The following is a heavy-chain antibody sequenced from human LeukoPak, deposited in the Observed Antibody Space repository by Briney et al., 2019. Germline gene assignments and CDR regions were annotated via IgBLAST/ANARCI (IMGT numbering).Heavy chain of an antibody. CDR3: ARVRGIAVAGIRGAFDI. V-gene: IGHV4-4*07. D-gene: IGHD6-19*01. CDR1: GGSISSYY. Sequence: SETLSLTCTVSGGSISSYYWSWIRQPAGKGLEWIGRIYTSGSTNYNPSLKSRVTMSVDTSKNQFPLKLSSVTAADTAVYYCARVRGIAVAGIRGAFDIWGQGTMVTVSS. J-gene: IGHJ3*02. CDR2: IYTSGST.